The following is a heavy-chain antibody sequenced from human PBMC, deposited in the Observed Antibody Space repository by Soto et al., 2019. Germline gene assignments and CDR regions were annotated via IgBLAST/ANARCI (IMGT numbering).Heavy chain of an antibody. CDR2: IYADGRT. CDR1: GFIVSTIY. V-gene: IGHV3-66*01. J-gene: IGHJ4*02. Sequence: GGSLGLSCAASGFIVSTIYMSWFRQAPGKGLEWVSTIYADGRTYYADSVKGRFTMSRDDVKNTLFLQLNSLRVEDTAVHYRARYSAYCGQGTVVTVAS. CDR3: ARYSAY. D-gene: IGHD1-26*01.